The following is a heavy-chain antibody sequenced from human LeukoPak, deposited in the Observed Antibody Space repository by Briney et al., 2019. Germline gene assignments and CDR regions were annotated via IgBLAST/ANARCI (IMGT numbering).Heavy chain of an antibody. Sequence: GGSLRLSCAASGFTFSSYSMNWVRQAPGKGLEWVSSISSSSSYIYYADSVKGRFTIYRDNAKNSLYLQMNSLRAEDTAVYYCARDSRGQWLVNFDYWGQGTLVTVSS. CDR1: GFTFSSYS. V-gene: IGHV3-21*01. D-gene: IGHD6-19*01. J-gene: IGHJ4*02. CDR2: ISSSSSYI. CDR3: ARDSRGQWLVNFDY.